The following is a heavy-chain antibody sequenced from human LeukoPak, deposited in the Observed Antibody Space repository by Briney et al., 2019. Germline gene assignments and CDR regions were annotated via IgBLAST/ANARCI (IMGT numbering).Heavy chain of an antibody. CDR3: ARESKEDIVVVPAAHDAFDI. Sequence: SETLSLTCTVSGGSISSYYWSWIRQPAGKGLEWIGRIYTSGSTNYNPSLKSRVTMSVDTSKNQFSLKLSSVTAADTAVYYCARESKEDIVVVPAAHDAFDIWGQGTMVTVSS. CDR2: IYTSGST. D-gene: IGHD2-2*01. J-gene: IGHJ3*02. V-gene: IGHV4-4*07. CDR1: GGSISSYY.